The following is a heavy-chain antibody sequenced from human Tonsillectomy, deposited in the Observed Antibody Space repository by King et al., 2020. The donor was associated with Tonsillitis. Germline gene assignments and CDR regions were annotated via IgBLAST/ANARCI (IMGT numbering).Heavy chain of an antibody. CDR1: GGSISSSSYY. CDR2: IYYSGST. J-gene: IGHJ4*02. D-gene: IGHD2-15*01. Sequence: QLQESGPGLVKPSETLSLICTVSGGSISSSSYYWGWVRQPPGKGLEWIGSIYYSGSTYYNPSLKSRVTISVDTSKNQFSLKLSSVTAADTAVYYCARHVYGCYNPFDYWGQGTLVTVTS. V-gene: IGHV4-39*01. CDR3: ARHVYGCYNPFDY.